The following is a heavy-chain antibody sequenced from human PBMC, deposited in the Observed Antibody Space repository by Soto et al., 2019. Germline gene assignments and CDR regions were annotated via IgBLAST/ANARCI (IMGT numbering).Heavy chain of an antibody. Sequence: PGGSLRLSCAASGFTFSSYAMSWVRQAPGKGLEWVSAISGSGGSTYYADSVKGRFTISRDNSKNTLYLQMTSLRAEDTAVYYCAKETAPVGATTPYYWGQGTLVTVSS. CDR2: ISGSGGST. CDR1: GFTFSSYA. V-gene: IGHV3-23*01. J-gene: IGHJ4*02. D-gene: IGHD1-26*01. CDR3: AKETAPVGATTPYY.